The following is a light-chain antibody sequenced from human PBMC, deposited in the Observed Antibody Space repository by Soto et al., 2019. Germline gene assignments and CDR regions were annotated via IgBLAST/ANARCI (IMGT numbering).Light chain of an antibody. CDR2: AAS. V-gene: IGKV1-12*01. J-gene: IGKJ4*01. CDR3: QHAKSFSLP. Sequence: DIQMTQSPSSVSASVGDRVTITCRANQGIGSWLAWYQQKPGKAPKLLIYAASSLQSGVPSRFSGSESGTDFSLTISSLQPEAFETYYCQHAKSFSLPFGGGTKVDIK. CDR1: QGIGSW.